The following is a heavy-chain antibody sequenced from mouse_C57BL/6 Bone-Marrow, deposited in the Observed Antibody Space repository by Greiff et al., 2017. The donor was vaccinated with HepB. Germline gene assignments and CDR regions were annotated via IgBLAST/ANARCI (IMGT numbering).Heavy chain of an antibody. Sequence: VQLQQPGAELVMPGASVKLSCKASGYTFTSYWMHWVKQRPGQGLEWIGEIDPSDSYTNYNQKFQGKSTLTVDKSSSTAYMQLSSLTSEDSAVYYCVKMSATGAMHYWGQGTSVTVSS. CDR2: IDPSDSYT. D-gene: IGHD1-1*01. J-gene: IGHJ4*01. CDR3: VKMSATGAMHY. CDR1: GYTFTSYW. V-gene: IGHV1-69*01.